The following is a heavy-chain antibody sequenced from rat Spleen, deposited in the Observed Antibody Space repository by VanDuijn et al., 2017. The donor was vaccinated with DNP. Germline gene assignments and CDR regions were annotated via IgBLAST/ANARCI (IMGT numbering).Heavy chain of an antibody. V-gene: IGHV2-32*01. J-gene: IGHJ2*01. CDR3: ARETMMVVITTPFDY. D-gene: IGHD1-12*02. CDR1: GVSLTNFG. Sequence: QVQLRESGPGLVQPSQTLSLACTVSGVSLTNFGVNWVRQPPGKGLEWMGVMWSDGDTSYNSALKSRLSISRDTSKSQVFLKMNSLQTEDTATYYCARETMMVVITTPFDYWGQGVMVTVSS. CDR2: MWSDGDT.